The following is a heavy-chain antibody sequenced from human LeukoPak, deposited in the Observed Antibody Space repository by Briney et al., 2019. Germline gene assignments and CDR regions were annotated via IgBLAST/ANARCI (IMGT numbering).Heavy chain of an antibody. CDR1: GFTFSSYW. CDR3: AKAVGY. CDR2: INQDGSVK. V-gene: IGHV3-7*03. Sequence: GGSLRLSCAVSGFTFSSYWMSWFRQAPGKGLEWVANINQDGSVKYYVDSVKGRFTISRDNSKNTLYLQMNSLRAEDTAVYYCAKAVGYWGQGTLVTVSS. J-gene: IGHJ4*02.